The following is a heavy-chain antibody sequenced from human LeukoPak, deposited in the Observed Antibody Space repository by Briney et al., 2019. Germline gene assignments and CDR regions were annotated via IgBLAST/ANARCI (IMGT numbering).Heavy chain of an antibody. D-gene: IGHD6-19*01. V-gene: IGHV6-1*01. CDR1: GDSVSSNGAT. J-gene: IGHJ4*02. Sequence: KPSQTLSLTCAISGDSVSSNGATWLWIRQSPSRGLEWLGRTYYRSKWYNDYGLSVKSRITVNPDTSKNQFSLHLNSVTPEDTAVYYCARAPHGSGCDYWSQGALVTVSS. CDR2: TYYRSKWYN. CDR3: ARAPHGSGCDY.